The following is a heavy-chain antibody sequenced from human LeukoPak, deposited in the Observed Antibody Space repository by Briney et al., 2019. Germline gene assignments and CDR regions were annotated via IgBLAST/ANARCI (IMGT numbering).Heavy chain of an antibody. J-gene: IGHJ4*02. D-gene: IGHD5-24*01. CDR3: AKEDRGPSEMSTTKGLDY. CDR2: ISYDGRNE. Sequence: GGSLRLSCAASGFTFRNYGIHWVRQAPGKGPEWVAFISYDGRNEYYAGSVKGRFTISRDNSKNTSSLQMNSLRAEDTAVYSCAKEDRGPSEMSTTKGLDYWGQGTLVTVSS. V-gene: IGHV3-30*02. CDR1: GFTFRNYG.